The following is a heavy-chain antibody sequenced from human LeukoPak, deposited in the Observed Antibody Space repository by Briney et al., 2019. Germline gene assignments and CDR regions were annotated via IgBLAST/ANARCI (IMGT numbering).Heavy chain of an antibody. J-gene: IGHJ4*02. D-gene: IGHD3-22*01. V-gene: IGHV4-4*07. CDR3: VRDRHDSLDS. CDR1: GGSITSYY. Sequence: SETLSLTCTVSGGSITSYYWSWIRQPAGKGLEWIGRIYSSGSTNYNPALQSRATLSIDTSKNQFSLKLSSMTAADTAVYYCVRDRHDSLDSWGQGALVTVPS. CDR2: IYSSGST.